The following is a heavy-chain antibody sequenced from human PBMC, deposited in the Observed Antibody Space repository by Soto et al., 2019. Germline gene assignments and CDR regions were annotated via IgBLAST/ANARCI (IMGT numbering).Heavy chain of an antibody. J-gene: IGHJ4*02. CDR3: ARESSGPDY. CDR2: IKQDGSEK. Sequence: GGSLRLSCAASGFTFSSYWMSWVRQAPGKGLEWVANIKQDGSEKHYVDSVKGRFTISRDNAKNSLYLQSNSLRAEDTAVYDCARESSGPDYWGQGTVVTVSS. CDR1: GFTFSSYW. V-gene: IGHV3-7*01. D-gene: IGHD3-22*01.